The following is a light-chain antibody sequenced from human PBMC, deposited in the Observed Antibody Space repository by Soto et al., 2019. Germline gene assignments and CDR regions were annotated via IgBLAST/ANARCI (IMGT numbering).Light chain of an antibody. Sequence: ETVLTQSPGTLSLSPGERATLSCRASQSVSSDTLAWYQQKPGQAPRLLLYGASTRATGIPDRFSGSGSGTDFTLTVSRLEPDDFAVYYCQQYGTSPSWTFGQGNKVEIK. CDR1: QSVSSDT. CDR3: QQYGTSPSWT. CDR2: GAS. V-gene: IGKV3-20*01. J-gene: IGKJ1*01.